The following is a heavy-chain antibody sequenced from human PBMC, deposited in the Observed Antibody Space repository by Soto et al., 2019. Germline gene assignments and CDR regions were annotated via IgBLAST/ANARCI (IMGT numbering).Heavy chain of an antibody. CDR2: IYYSGST. V-gene: IGHV4-31*01. Sequence: QVQLQESGPGLVKPSQTLSLTCTVSGGSISSGGYYWSWIRQHPGKGLEWIGYIYYSGSTYYNPSLKSLVTISVDTSKNQFSLKLSSVTAADTAVYYCARAAVPRGSYYYDSRSMDVWGQGTTVTVSS. CDR1: GGSISSGGYY. J-gene: IGHJ6*02. CDR3: ARAAVPRGSYYYDSRSMDV. D-gene: IGHD3-22*01.